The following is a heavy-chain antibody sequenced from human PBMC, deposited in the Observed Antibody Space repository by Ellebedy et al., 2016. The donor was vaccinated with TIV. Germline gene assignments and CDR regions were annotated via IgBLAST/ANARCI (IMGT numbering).Heavy chain of an antibody. CDR3: ARVAVPAAKNWFDP. CDR1: GFTFSSYA. D-gene: IGHD2-2*01. J-gene: IGHJ5*02. V-gene: IGHV3-21*01. Sequence: PGGSLRLSCAASGFTFSSYAMSWVRQAPGKGLEWVSSISSSSSYIYYADSVKGRFTISRDNAKNSLYLQMNSLRAEDTAVYYCARVAVPAAKNWFDPWGQGTLVTVSS. CDR2: ISSSSSYI.